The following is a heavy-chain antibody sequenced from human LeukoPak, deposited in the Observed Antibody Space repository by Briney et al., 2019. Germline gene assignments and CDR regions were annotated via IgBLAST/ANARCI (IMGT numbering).Heavy chain of an antibody. CDR3: ARGGIHCSSTSCYPVFDY. J-gene: IGHJ4*02. CDR1: GGSFSGYY. D-gene: IGHD2-2*01. CDR2: INHSGST. V-gene: IGHV4-34*01. Sequence: SETLSLTCAVYGGSFSGYYWSWIRQPPGKGLEWIGEINHSGSTNYNPSLKSRVTISVDTSRNQFSLKLSSVTAADTAVYYCARGGIHCSSTSCYPVFDYWGQGTLVTVSS.